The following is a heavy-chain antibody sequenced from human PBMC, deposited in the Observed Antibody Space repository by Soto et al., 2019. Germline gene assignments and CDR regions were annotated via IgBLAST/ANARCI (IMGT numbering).Heavy chain of an antibody. CDR2: LSSDERFE. J-gene: IGHJ3*01. CDR1: GFSLSTYG. Sequence: QVQLVESGGGVVQPGRSLRLSCVASGFSLSTYGMHWVRQAPGKGLEWVSFLSSDERFEYSAESLRGRFTISRDNSKNTLSLQMNSLKREDRALYYCIKEADAFDVWGHWTMVTVCS. CDR3: IKEADAFDV. V-gene: IGHV3-30*18.